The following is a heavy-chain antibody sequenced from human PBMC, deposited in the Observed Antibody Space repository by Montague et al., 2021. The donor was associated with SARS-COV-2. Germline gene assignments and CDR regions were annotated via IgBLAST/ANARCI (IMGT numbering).Heavy chain of an antibody. J-gene: IGHJ6*02. CDR1: GGSISSYY. CDR2: IYYSGST. D-gene: IGHD3-10*01. Sequence: SETLSLTCTVSGGSISSYYWSWIRQPPGKGLEWIGYIYYSGSTNYNPSLKSRVTISVDTSKNQFSLKLSSVTAAETAVYYCAREGVYGSRYYYGMDVWGQGTTVTVSS. CDR3: AREGVYGSRYYYGMDV. V-gene: IGHV4-59*01.